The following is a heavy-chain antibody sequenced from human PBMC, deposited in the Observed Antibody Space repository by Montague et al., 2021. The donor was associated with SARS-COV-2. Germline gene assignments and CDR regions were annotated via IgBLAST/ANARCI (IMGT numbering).Heavy chain of an antibody. Sequence: SLRLSCAASGFTFSNYWMHWVRQAPGEGLVWVSRINSDGSSTTYADSVKGRFTISRDNAKNTVYLQMNSLRAEDSAVYYCASDSRYSGYEADYWGQGTLVTVSS. J-gene: IGHJ4*02. CDR2: INSDGSST. CDR3: ASDSRYSGYEADY. D-gene: IGHD5-12*01. V-gene: IGHV3-74*01. CDR1: GFTFSNYW.